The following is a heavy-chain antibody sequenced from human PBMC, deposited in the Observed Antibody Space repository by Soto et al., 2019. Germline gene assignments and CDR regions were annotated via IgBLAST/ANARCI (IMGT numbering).Heavy chain of an antibody. CDR3: ARDPVYDFWSGYHDY. V-gene: IGHV1-69*13. CDR2: IIPIFGTA. Sequence: SVKVSCKASGGTFSSYAISWVRQAPGQGLEWMGGIIPIFGTANYAQKFQGRVTITADESTSTAYMELSSLRSEDTAVYYCARDPVYDFWSGYHDYWGQGTLVTVSS. D-gene: IGHD3-3*01. J-gene: IGHJ4*02. CDR1: GGTFSSYA.